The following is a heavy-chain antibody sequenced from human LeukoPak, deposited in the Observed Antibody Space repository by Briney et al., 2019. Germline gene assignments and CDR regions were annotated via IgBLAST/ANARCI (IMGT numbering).Heavy chain of an antibody. CDR3: AARPGEVAVPYDY. D-gene: IGHD2-15*01. CDR2: ISRGGDVT. CDR1: GFTFSTYA. Sequence: GGSLRLSCAASGFTFSTYAMTWVRQAPGRGLEWVSLISRGGDVTYYADSVKGRFTISRVSSKNTLYLQMHSLRAEDTAVYYCAARPGEVAVPYDYWGQGTLVTVSS. V-gene: IGHV3-23*01. J-gene: IGHJ4*02.